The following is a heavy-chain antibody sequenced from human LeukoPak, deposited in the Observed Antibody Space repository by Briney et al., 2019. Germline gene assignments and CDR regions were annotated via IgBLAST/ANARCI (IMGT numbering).Heavy chain of an antibody. CDR1: GGSISNTNW. CDR3: ARHVSTKAAGGTGGALDI. J-gene: IGHJ3*02. CDR2: VNLQGST. V-gene: IGHV4-4*02. D-gene: IGHD6-13*01. Sequence: PSGTLSLTCGGSGGSISNTNWWTWVRQPPGKGLEWIGEVNLQGSTNYNPSLKSRVAISVDKSENHISLKLTSVTAADTAVYYCARHVSTKAAGGTGGALDIWGQGTMVTVSS.